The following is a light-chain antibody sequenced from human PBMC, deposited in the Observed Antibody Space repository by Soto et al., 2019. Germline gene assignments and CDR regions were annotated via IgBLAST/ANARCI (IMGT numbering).Light chain of an antibody. CDR1: QSVSSY. CDR3: QQYNNWPPIT. V-gene: IGKV3-15*01. J-gene: IGKJ5*01. Sequence: EIELTQSPATLSLSPWERATLSCVVSQSVSSYLAWYQQKPGQAPRLLIYGASTRATGIPARFSGSGSGTEFTLTISSLQSEDFAVYYCQQYNNWPPITFGQGTRLEIK. CDR2: GAS.